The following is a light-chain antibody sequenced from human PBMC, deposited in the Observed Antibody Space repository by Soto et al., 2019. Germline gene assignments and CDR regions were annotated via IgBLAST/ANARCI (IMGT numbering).Light chain of an antibody. Sequence: EIVLTHSPATLSLSPVERATLSFRSSQSVRTYLAWYQQKPGQAPRLLIHDVSDRATGIPARFSGSGSGTDFTLTISRLEPEDFAVFYCQQYGRSITFGQGTRLEIK. CDR2: DVS. CDR3: QQYGRSIT. CDR1: QSVRTY. V-gene: IGKV3-11*01. J-gene: IGKJ5*01.